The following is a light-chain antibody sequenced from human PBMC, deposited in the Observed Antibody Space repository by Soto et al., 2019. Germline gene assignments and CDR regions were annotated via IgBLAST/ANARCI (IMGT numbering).Light chain of an antibody. Sequence: QSALTQPASVSGSPGQSITISCTGTSSDVGGYNYVSWYQHHPGKAPKLMIYQVSNRPSGVSNRFSGSKSGNTASLSISGHQFEAEVDYFRSSYIGTNTYVFGTGTKLTVL. V-gene: IGLV2-14*01. CDR3: SSYIGTNTYV. CDR2: QVS. CDR1: SSDVGGYNY. J-gene: IGLJ1*01.